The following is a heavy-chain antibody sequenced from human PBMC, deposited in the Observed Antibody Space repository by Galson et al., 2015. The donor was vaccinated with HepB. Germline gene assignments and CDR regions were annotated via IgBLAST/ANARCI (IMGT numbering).Heavy chain of an antibody. CDR2: IKYDGSEK. V-gene: IGHV3-7*03. CDR1: GFSFSDYW. J-gene: IGHJ4*02. Sequence: SLRLSCAASGFSFSDYWMNWVRQAPGKGLEWVAGIKYDGSEKYYVDSVKGRFTISRDNAKNSLYLQMNSLRADDTAVYYCARDGVAAGLYFDCWGQGTLVTVSS. CDR3: ARDGVAAGLYFDC. D-gene: IGHD6-13*01.